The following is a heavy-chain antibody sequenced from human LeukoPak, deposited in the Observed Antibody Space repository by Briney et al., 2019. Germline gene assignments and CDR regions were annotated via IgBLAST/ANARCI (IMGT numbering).Heavy chain of an antibody. CDR1: GFTFSSYA. CDR3: AKPVTVSSPFDY. D-gene: IGHD3-10*01. CDR2: INNNGGST. Sequence: PGGSLRLSCAASGFTFSSYAMSWVRQAPGKGLEWVSTINNNGGSTSYADSVKGRFTISRDNSKNTLYLQMNSLRAEDTAVYYCAKPVTVSSPFDYWGQGTLVPVSS. J-gene: IGHJ4*02. V-gene: IGHV3-23*01.